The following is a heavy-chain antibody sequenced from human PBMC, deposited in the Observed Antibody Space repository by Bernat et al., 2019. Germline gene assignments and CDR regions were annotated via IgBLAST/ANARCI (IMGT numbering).Heavy chain of an antibody. CDR1: GYTFTSYY. Sequence: QVQLVQSGAEVKKPGASVKVSCKASGYTFTSYYMHWVRQAPGQGLEWMGIINPSGGSTSYAQKFQGRVTMTRDTSTSTGYMELSSLRSEDTAVYYCARLPYSEQQLDYWGQGTLVTVSS. V-gene: IGHV1-46*01. J-gene: IGHJ4*02. CDR3: ARLPYSEQQLDY. D-gene: IGHD6-13*01. CDR2: INPSGGST.